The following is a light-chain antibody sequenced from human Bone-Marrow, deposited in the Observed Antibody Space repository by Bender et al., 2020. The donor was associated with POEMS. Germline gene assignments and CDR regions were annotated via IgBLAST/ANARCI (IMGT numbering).Light chain of an antibody. CDR1: NVGSKS. CDR2: DNS. CDR3: QVYDSDSDHVI. Sequence: SYVLTQPTSVAVAPGQTARITCGGNNVGSKSVHWYQQRPGQAPVLVVYDNSDRPSGIPERFSGSNSGNTATLTISRVEAGDEADYYCQVYDSDSDHVIFGGGTKLTVL. J-gene: IGLJ2*01. V-gene: IGLV3-21*02.